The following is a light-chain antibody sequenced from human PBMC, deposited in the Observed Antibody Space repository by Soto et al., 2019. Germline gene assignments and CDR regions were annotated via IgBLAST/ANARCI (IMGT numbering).Light chain of an antibody. CDR3: CSFAGSNSWV. V-gene: IGLV2-23*01. CDR1: SSDVGTYDL. Sequence: QSALTQPASVSGSPGQSITISCTGSSSDVGTYDLVSWYQHHPGAAPKLMIYEATRRPSGISNRFSGSKSGNTASLTISGLLAEDEADYYCCSFAGSNSWVFGGGTKVTVL. CDR2: EAT. J-gene: IGLJ3*02.